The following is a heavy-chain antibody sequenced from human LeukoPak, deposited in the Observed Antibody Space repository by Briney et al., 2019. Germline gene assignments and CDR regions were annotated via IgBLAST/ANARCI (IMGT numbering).Heavy chain of an antibody. CDR2: ISSSSSYI. J-gene: IGHJ4*02. CDR3: ARELRHDYYDSSGLLD. Sequence: GGSLRLCCAASGFTFRSYSMNWVRQAPGKGLEWVSSISSSSSYIYYADSVKGRFTISRDNAKNSLYLQMNSLRAEDTAVYYCARELRHDYYDSSGLLDWGQGTLVTVSS. CDR1: GFTFRSYS. D-gene: IGHD3-22*01. V-gene: IGHV3-21*01.